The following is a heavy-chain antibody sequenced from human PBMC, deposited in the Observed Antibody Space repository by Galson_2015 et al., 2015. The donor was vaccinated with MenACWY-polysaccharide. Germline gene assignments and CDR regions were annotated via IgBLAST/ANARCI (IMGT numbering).Heavy chain of an antibody. D-gene: IGHD3-16*01. CDR1: GYTFTSYD. J-gene: IGHJ6*02. CDR3: ARSHGAYYYYGMDV. V-gene: IGHV1-8*01. Sequence: SVKVSCKASGYTFTSYDINWVRQATGQGLEWMGWMNPNSGNTGYAQKFQGRVTMTRNTSISTAYMELSSLRSEDTAVYYCARSHGAYYYYGMDVWGQGTTLTVSS. CDR2: MNPNSGNT.